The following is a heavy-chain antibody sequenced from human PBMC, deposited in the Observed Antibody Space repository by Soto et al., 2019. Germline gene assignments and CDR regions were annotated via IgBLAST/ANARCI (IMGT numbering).Heavy chain of an antibody. CDR1: GFTFSRYS. V-gene: IGHV3-48*01. J-gene: IGHJ3*02. CDR2: ISSSSTTI. D-gene: IGHD6-13*01. Sequence: GSLRLSCAASGFTFSRYSMNWVRQAPGKGLEWVSYISSSSTTIYYADSVKGRFTISRDNAKNSLYLQMNSLRAEDTALYYCARGWPSDAFDIWGQGTMVTVSS. CDR3: ARGWPSDAFDI.